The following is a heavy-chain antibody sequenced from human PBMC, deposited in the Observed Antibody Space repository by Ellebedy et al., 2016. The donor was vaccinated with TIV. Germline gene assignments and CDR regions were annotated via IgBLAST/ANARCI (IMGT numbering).Heavy chain of an antibody. D-gene: IGHD3-10*01. CDR3: ARDDPITMVRGDPRDAFDI. CDR2: IYTSGST. V-gene: IGHV4-4*07. CDR1: GGSISSYY. J-gene: IGHJ3*02. Sequence: MPSETLSLTCTVSGGSISSYYWSWIRQPAGKGLEWIGRIYTSGSTNYNPSLKSRVTMSVDTSKNQFSLKLSSVTAAGTAVYYCARDDPITMVRGDPRDAFDIWGQGTMVTVSS.